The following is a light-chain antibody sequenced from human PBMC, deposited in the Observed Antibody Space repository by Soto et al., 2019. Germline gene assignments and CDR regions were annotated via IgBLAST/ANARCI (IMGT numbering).Light chain of an antibody. J-gene: IGLJ3*02. CDR3: SSYTGSSTPWV. V-gene: IGLV2-14*01. CDR1: SSDVGAYNY. CDR2: GVS. Sequence: QSALTQPASVSGSPGQSITISCTGTSSDVGAYNYVSWYQQHPGKAPKLMISGVSNRPSGVSNRFSGSKSGNTASLTISGLQADDEADIYCSSYTGSSTPWVFGGGTKLTVL.